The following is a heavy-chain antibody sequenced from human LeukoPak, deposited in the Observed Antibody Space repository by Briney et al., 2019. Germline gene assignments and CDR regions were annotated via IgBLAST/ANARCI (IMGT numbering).Heavy chain of an antibody. CDR1: RYLFSEYY. CDR3: ARNPSGSGTLYLDY. Sequence: GVSLRLLCGASRYLFSEYYMNWTRQAPGKGLVWVSYISSSGTHTYTNYADSVKRRFTISSHDAKNSLYLQMNSLRADETAVYFCARNPSGSGTLYLDYWGHGTLVS. V-gene: IGHV3-11*03. J-gene: IGHJ4*01. D-gene: IGHD3-10*01. CDR2: ISSSGT.